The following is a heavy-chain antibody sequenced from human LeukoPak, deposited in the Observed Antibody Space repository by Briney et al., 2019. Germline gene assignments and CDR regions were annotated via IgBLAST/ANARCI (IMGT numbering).Heavy chain of an antibody. J-gene: IGHJ6*02. D-gene: IGHD2-2*02. CDR1: GYTFTSYV. Sequence: ASVKVSCKASGYTFTSYVISWVRQAPGQGLGWMGWISAYNGNTNYAQKLQGRVTMTTDTSTSTAYMELRSLRSDDTAVYYCARERHIVVVPAAIRYYYYGMDVWGQGTTVTVSS. CDR2: ISAYNGNT. V-gene: IGHV1-18*01. CDR3: ARERHIVVVPAAIRYYYYGMDV.